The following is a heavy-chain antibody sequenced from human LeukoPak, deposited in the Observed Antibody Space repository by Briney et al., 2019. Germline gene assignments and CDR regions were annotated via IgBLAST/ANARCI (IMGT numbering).Heavy chain of an antibody. CDR1: GYSFTSYW. D-gene: IGHD3-3*01. J-gene: IGHJ3*02. Sequence: GESLKISCKGSGYSFTSYWIGWVRQMPGKGLEWMGIIYPGDSDTRYSPSFQGQVTISADKSISTAYLQWSSLKASDTAMYYCASAYYDFWSGYTSDAFDIWGQGTMVTVSS. CDR3: ASAYYDFWSGYTSDAFDI. V-gene: IGHV5-51*01. CDR2: IYPGDSDT.